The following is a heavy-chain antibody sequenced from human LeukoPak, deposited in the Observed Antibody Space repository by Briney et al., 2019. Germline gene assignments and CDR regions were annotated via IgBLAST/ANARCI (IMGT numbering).Heavy chain of an antibody. CDR2: ISGTGFTT. V-gene: IGHV3-23*01. CDR1: GFTLSTYA. J-gene: IGHJ4*02. Sequence: GGSLRLSCAASGFTLSTYAMHWVRQAPGKGLEWVAYISGTGFTTYYADSVKARYTISSDSSKNTLFLQLNSLRAEDTAIYYCAKDGYNWIAFDDWGQGTLVTVSS. D-gene: IGHD1-20*01. CDR3: AKDGYNWIAFDD.